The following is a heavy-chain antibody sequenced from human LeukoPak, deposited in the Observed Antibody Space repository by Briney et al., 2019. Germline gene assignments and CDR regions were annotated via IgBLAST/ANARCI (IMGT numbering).Heavy chain of an antibody. CDR3: ARQSGRAAADTGFDY. D-gene: IGHD6-13*01. Sequence: SETLSLTCTVSGGSISSSSYYWGWIRQPPGKGLEWIGSIYYSGSTYYNPSLKSRVTISVDTSKNQFSLKLSSVTAADTAVYYCARQSGRAAADTGFDYWGQGTLVTVSS. J-gene: IGHJ4*02. CDR1: GGSISSSSYY. CDR2: IYYSGST. V-gene: IGHV4-39*01.